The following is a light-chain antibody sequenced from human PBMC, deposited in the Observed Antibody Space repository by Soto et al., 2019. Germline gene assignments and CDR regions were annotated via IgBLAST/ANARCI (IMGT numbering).Light chain of an antibody. V-gene: IGKV3-20*01. CDR1: QGVTSSY. CDR2: TAS. J-gene: IGKJ2*01. Sequence: EIVLTQSPGTLSLSPGERATLSCRASQGVTSSYLAWYQHKSGQAPRLLIFTASTRATGFPDRFSGSGSGTDFTLTILILEPADFAVYYCQQYATSPYTFGQGTKLEIK. CDR3: QQYATSPYT.